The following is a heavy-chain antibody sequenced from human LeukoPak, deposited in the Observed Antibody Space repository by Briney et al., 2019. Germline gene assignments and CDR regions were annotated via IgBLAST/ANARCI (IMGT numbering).Heavy chain of an antibody. CDR1: GYTFTGYY. CDR2: INPNSGGT. CDR3: ARDRSEDAFDI. J-gene: IGHJ3*02. V-gene: IGHV1-2*02. Sequence: ASVKVSCKASGYTFTGYYMHWVRQAPGQGLEWMGWINPNSGGTNYAQKFQGRVTMTRDTSISTAYMELSSLRSEDTAVYYCARDRSEDAFDIWGQGTMVTVSS.